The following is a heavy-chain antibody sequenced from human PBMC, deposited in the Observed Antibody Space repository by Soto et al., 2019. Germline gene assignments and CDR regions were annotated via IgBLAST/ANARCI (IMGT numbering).Heavy chain of an antibody. Sequence: GASLKVSCKASGYTFKDFYIHWARQAPGQGLEWMGWINPNSGGTNYAQKFQGWVTMTRDTSISTAYMELSRLKSDDTAVYYCQSSSSGTDFDYWGQGTLVTVSS. V-gene: IGHV1-2*04. CDR2: INPNSGGT. J-gene: IGHJ4*02. D-gene: IGHD6-6*01. CDR3: QSSSSGTDFDY. CDR1: GYTFKDFY.